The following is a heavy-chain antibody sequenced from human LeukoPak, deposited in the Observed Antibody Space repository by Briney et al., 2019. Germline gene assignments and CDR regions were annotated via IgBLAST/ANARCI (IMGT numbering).Heavy chain of an antibody. D-gene: IGHD3-3*01. V-gene: IGHV3-7*01. CDR1: GFTFSSYW. CDR2: IKQDGSEK. Sequence: GGSLRLSCAASGFTFSSYWMSWVRQAPGKGLEWVANIKQDGSEKYYVDSVKGRFTISRDNAKNSLYLQMNSLRAEDTAVYYCARVPYAVHDFWSGYYTGFDYWGQGTLVTVSS. J-gene: IGHJ4*02. CDR3: ARVPYAVHDFWSGYYTGFDY.